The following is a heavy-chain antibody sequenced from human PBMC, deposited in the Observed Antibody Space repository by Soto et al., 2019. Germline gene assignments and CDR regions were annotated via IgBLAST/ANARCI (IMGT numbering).Heavy chain of an antibody. CDR2: IYYSGST. D-gene: IGHD1-7*01. V-gene: IGHV4-59*01. CDR3: ARATGTTMDFQH. J-gene: IGHJ1*01. Sequence: SETLCLTCTVSGGSMGSYDWSWIRQPPGKGLEWIGYIYYSGSTNYNPSLKSRVTISVDTSKNQFSLKLSSVTAADTAVYYCARATGTTMDFQHWGQGTLVTVSS. CDR1: GGSMGSYD.